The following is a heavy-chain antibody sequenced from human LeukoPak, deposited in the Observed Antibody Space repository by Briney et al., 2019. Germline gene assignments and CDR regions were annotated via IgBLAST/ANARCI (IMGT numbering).Heavy chain of an antibody. CDR3: VRGASGGHYVIDY. D-gene: IGHD1-26*01. V-gene: IGHV3-74*01. Sequence: GGSLRLSCAASGFTYGNYLMHWVRQAPGKGLVWVSRISPDGRSTNYADFVKGRFAVSRDNAMNTVYLQMNSLRTEDTAVYYCVRGASGGHYVIDYWGQGTLVTVSS. CDR2: ISPDGRST. J-gene: IGHJ4*02. CDR1: GFTYGNYL.